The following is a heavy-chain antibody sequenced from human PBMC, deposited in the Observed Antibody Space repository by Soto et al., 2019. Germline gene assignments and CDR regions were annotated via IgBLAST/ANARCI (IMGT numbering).Heavy chain of an antibody. Sequence: PSETLSLTCTVSGGSISSYYWSWIRQPPGKGLKWIGYIYYSGSTNYNSSLKSRVTISVDTSKNQLSLKLSSVTAADTAVYYCARATYYYDSSGYYGYYFDYWGQGTLVTVSS. D-gene: IGHD3-22*01. J-gene: IGHJ4*02. CDR3: ARATYYYDSSGYYGYYFDY. CDR1: GGSISSYY. V-gene: IGHV4-59*01. CDR2: IYYSGST.